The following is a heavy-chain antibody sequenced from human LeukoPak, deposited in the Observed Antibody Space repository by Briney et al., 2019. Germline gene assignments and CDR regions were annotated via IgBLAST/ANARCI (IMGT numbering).Heavy chain of an antibody. D-gene: IGHD4-17*01. CDR2: IFYSGST. CDR3: ARTTVTAGWFDP. CDR1: GGSISTSNYY. V-gene: IGHV4-39*07. Sequence: SETLSLTCTVSGGSISTSNYYWGWIRQPPGRGLEVIVDIFYSGSTYYSPALKSRVTISLDTYRNQFSLKLNSVPAADTAVYYCARTTVTAGWFDPWGQGTLVTVSS. J-gene: IGHJ5*02.